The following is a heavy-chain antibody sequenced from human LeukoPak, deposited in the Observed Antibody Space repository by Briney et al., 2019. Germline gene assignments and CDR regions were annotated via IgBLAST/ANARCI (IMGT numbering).Heavy chain of an antibody. CDR1: GGSISPYY. J-gene: IGHJ6*03. Sequence: SETLSLTCTVTGGSISPYYWSWIRQPPGKGLEWIGYIYYSGSTNYNPSLKSRVTISVDTSKNQFSLKLSSVTAADTAVYYCARAFYPGYYSYMAVWGKGTTVTVSS. V-gene: IGHV4-59*01. D-gene: IGHD3-3*02. CDR2: IYYSGST. CDR3: ARAFYPGYYSYMAV.